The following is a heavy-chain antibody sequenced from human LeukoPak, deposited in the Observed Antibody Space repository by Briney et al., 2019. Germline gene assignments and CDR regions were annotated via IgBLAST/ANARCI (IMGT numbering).Heavy chain of an antibody. D-gene: IGHD1-20*01. CDR3: ARIEYNWKSDLPSKDAFDI. CDR2: INHSGST. CDR1: GGSISSSSYY. Sequence: SETLSLTCTVSGGSISSSSYYWGWIRQPPGKGLEWIGEINHSGSTNYNPSLKSRVTISVDTSKNQFSLKLSSVTAADTAVYYCARIEYNWKSDLPSKDAFDIWGQGTMVTVSS. V-gene: IGHV4-39*07. J-gene: IGHJ3*02.